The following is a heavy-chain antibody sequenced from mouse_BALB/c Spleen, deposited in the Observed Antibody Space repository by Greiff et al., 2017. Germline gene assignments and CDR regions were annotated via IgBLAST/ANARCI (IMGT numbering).Heavy chain of an antibody. V-gene: IGHV5-6-5*01. CDR3: ARRGNYGNFDY. CDR2: ISSGGST. CDR1: GFTFSSYA. Sequence: EVQVVESGGGLVKPGGSLKLSCAASGFTFSSYAMSWVRQTPEKRLEWVASISSGGSTYYPDSVKGRFTISRDNARNILYLQMSSLRSEDTAMYYCARRGNYGNFDYWGQGTTLTVSS. D-gene: IGHD2-1*01. J-gene: IGHJ2*01.